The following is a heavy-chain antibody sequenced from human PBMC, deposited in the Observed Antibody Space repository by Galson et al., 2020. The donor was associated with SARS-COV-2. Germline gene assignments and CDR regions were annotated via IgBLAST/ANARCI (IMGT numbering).Heavy chain of an antibody. CDR3: ARVTPPEDIVVVPAAKAYWYFDL. CDR1: SASISSSSYY. J-gene: IGHJ2*01. D-gene: IGHD2-2*01. V-gene: IGHV4-39*07. CDR2: IYYSGST. Sequence: SETLSLTCTISSASISSSSYYWGWIRQTPGKGQEWIGSIYYSGSTYYNPSLKSRVTISVDTSKNQFSLKLSSVTAADTAVYYCARVTPPEDIVVVPAAKAYWYFDLWGRGTLVTVSS.